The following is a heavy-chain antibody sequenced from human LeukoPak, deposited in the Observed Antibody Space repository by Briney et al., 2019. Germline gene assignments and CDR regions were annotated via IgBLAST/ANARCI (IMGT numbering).Heavy chain of an antibody. D-gene: IGHD3-22*01. Sequence: SETLSLTCTVSGGSISSYYWSWIRQPPGKGLEWIGYIYYSGSTNYNPSLKSRVTISVDTSKNQFSPKLSSVTAADTAVYYCARSYYDSSGYYAQIHDAFDIWGQGTMVTVSS. CDR1: GGSISSYY. CDR2: IYYSGST. CDR3: ARSYYDSSGYYAQIHDAFDI. J-gene: IGHJ3*02. V-gene: IGHV4-59*01.